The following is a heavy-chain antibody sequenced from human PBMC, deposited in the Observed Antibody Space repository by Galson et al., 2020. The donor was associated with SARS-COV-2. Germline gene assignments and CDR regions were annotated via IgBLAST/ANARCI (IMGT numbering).Heavy chain of an antibody. D-gene: IGHD2-2*01. V-gene: IGHV1-2*04. CDR3: ARESSSRDGDYYYYMDV. J-gene: IGHJ6*03. Sequence: ASVKVSCKASGYTFTGYYIHWVRQAPGQGLEWMGWINPNSGGTNYAQKFQGWVTMTRDTSISTAYMELSRLRSDDTAVYYCARESSSRDGDYYYYMDVWGKGTTVTVSS. CDR2: INPNSGGT. CDR1: GYTFTGYY.